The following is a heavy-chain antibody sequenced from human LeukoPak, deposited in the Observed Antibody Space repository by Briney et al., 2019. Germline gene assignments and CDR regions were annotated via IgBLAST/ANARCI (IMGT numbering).Heavy chain of an antibody. CDR2: IYYNGNT. Sequence: SETLSLTCTVSGGSISSYYWSWIRQPPGKGLEWIGYIYYNGNTNYNPSLKSRVTISVDTSKNQFSLKLSSVTAADTAVYYCAIRRYYDSSGPGFDYWGQGTLVTVSS. V-gene: IGHV4-59*12. CDR3: AIRRYYDSSGPGFDY. J-gene: IGHJ4*02. CDR1: GGSISSYY. D-gene: IGHD3-22*01.